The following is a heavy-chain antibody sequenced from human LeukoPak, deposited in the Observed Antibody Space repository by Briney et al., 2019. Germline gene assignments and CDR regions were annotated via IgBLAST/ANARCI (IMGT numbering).Heavy chain of an antibody. CDR1: GYTFTSYY. J-gene: IGHJ4*02. CDR2: FDPEDGET. D-gene: IGHD5-18*01. CDR3: ATVQRVESYGYDLVDY. V-gene: IGHV1-24*01. Sequence: ASVKVSCKASGYTFTSYYIHWVRQAPGQGLEWMGGFDPEDGETIYAQKFQGRVTMTEDTSTDTAYMELSSLRSEDTAVYYCATVQRVESYGYDLVDYWGQGTLVTVSS.